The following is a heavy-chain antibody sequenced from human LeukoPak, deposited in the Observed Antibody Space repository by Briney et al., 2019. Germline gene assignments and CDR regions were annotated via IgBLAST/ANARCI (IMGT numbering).Heavy chain of an antibody. Sequence: PGGSLRLSCAASGFTFSSYGMHWVRQAPGKGLEWVAVISYDGSNKYYADSVKGRFTISRDNSKNTLYLQMNSLRAEDTAVYYCARAPTYYYGSGTHHYYYYGMDVWGQGTTVTVSS. J-gene: IGHJ6*02. CDR1: GFTFSSYG. CDR2: ISYDGSNK. D-gene: IGHD3-10*01. CDR3: ARAPTYYYGSGTHHYYYYGMDV. V-gene: IGHV3-30*03.